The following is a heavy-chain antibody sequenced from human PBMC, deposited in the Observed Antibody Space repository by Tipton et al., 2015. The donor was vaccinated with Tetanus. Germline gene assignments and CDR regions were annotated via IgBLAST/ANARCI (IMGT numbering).Heavy chain of an antibody. D-gene: IGHD1-14*01. V-gene: IGHV1-69*01. CDR3: ARAPNRISRVYDY. CDR2: ITPIFGTT. J-gene: IGHJ4*02. CDR1: GGTFTNYA. Sequence: QLVQSGAEMKKPGSSVKVSCKASGGTFTNYALSWVRQAPGQGLEWVGGITPIFGTTNSAPKFQGRVTITADESTNTAYMELSNLRSEDTAVYYCARAPNRISRVYDYWGQGTQITVSS.